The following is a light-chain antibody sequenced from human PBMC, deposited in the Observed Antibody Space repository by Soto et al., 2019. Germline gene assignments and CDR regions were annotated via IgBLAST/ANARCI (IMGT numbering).Light chain of an antibody. V-gene: IGKV1-5*03. Sequence: IHHTQSPPLLFFSVXDXVTIGCRASQTISSWLAWFQQKPGKAPKLLIYKASHLQSGVPSRFSGTGSGTEFTLTISSLRPDDFATYYCQEYSTESWTFGQGTKVDIK. J-gene: IGKJ1*01. CDR1: QTISSW. CDR2: KAS. CDR3: QEYSTESWT.